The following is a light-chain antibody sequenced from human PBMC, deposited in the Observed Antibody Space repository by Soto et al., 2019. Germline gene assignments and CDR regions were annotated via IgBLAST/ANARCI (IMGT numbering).Light chain of an antibody. V-gene: IGKV3-20*01. CDR3: QQYGRSRT. CDR1: QTVSSSY. J-gene: IGKJ1*01. Sequence: EIVLTQPPGTLSLSPGEGATLSCRASQTVSSSYLAWYQQKPGQAPRLLIYGASNRATGIPDRFSGGGSGTDFTLTISRLEPEDFAVYYCQQYGRSRTFGQGTKVDIK. CDR2: GAS.